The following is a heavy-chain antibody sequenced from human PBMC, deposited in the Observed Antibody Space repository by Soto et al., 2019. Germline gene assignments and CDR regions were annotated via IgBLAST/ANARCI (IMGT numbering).Heavy chain of an antibody. CDR3: ARGVAAPPAPHDAFDS. CDR2: ITAENGNT. Sequence: GASVKVSCKASGYSFTSYGITWVRQAPGQGPEWLGWITAENGNTNYAQKFQGRSTMTTDTSTSTAFMELRSLRSDDTAVYYCARGVAAPPAPHDAFDSWGQGTMVTVSS. D-gene: IGHD2-15*01. J-gene: IGHJ3*02. CDR1: GYSFTSYG. V-gene: IGHV1-18*04.